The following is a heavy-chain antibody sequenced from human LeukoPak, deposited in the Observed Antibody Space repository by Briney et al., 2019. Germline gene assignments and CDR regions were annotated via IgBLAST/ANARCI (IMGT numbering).Heavy chain of an antibody. D-gene: IGHD6-19*01. CDR2: INTNAGNP. Sequence: ASVKVSCKASGYTFTNYPMIWVRQAPGQGLEWMGWINTNAGNPTYAQGFTGRFVFSLDTSVGTTYLQINSLKTEDTAVYYCARGGYSRGQGSPFDYWGQGTLVTVSS. CDR1: GYTFTNYP. CDR3: ARGGYSRGQGSPFDY. V-gene: IGHV7-4-1*02. J-gene: IGHJ4*02.